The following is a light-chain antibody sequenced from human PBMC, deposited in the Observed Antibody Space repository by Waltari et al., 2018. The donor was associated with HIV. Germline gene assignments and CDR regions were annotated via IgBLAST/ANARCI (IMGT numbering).Light chain of an antibody. CDR3: SSYAPTNNFYVL. CDR1: SSDIGGYNY. V-gene: IGLV2-8*01. CDR2: EVT. J-gene: IGLJ2*01. Sequence: QSALTQPPSASGSPGQSVTISCTGTSSDIGGYNYVSWYQQHPGNAPKLIMTEVTKRPSGVPDRVSVSKSSNTASLTVSGLQAEDEAHYYCSSYAPTNNFYVLFGGGTALTVL.